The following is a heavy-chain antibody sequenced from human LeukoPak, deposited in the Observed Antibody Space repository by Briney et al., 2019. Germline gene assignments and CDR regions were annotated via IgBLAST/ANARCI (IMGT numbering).Heavy chain of an antibody. Sequence: GGSLRLSCAASGFTFSSHGMNWVRQASGKGLEWVSGISPRGDITYYADSVKGRFTVSRDNFKNTLYLEVISLTAEDTAVYYCAKDDAWLQFGEWSQGTLVTVSS. D-gene: IGHD3-10*01. J-gene: IGHJ4*02. CDR2: ISPRGDIT. V-gene: IGHV3-23*01. CDR1: GFTFSSHG. CDR3: AKDDAWLQFGE.